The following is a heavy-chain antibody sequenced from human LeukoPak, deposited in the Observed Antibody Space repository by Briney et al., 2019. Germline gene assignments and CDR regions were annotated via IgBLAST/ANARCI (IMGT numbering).Heavy chain of an antibody. CDR1: GGSISSYY. Sequence: SETLSLTCTVSGGSISSYYWSWIRQPAGKGLEWIGRIYTSGSTNYNPSLKSRVTMSVDTSKNQFSLKLSSVTAADTAVYYCAREDDIPGYYYCMDVWGKGTTVTVSS. V-gene: IGHV4-4*07. CDR2: IYTSGST. J-gene: IGHJ6*03. CDR3: AREDDIPGYYYCMDV. D-gene: IGHD3-9*01.